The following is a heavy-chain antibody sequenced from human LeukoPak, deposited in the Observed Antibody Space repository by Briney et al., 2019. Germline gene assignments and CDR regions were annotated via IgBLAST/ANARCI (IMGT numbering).Heavy chain of an antibody. CDR2: LYYNGGT. D-gene: IGHD6-19*01. J-gene: IGHJ4*02. Sequence: SETLSLTCIVSGGSIVSSSFDWGWIREPPGKGLQWIGSLYYNGGTYYDPSLKSRVTLSVDTSNNQFSLKINSVTAAATAVYYCAQAPLQSSYGPAYSSGWGGFDYWGQGTLVPVSS. V-gene: IGHV4-39*07. CDR3: AQAPLQSSYGPAYSSGWGGFDY. CDR1: GGSIVSSSFD.